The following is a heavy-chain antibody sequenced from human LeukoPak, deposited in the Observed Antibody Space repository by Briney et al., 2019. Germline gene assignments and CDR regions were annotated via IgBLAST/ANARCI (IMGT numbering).Heavy chain of an antibody. CDR3: ARDDYGGNYLLEH. D-gene: IGHD4-23*01. CDR1: GYTFTTHY. J-gene: IGHJ1*01. V-gene: IGHV1-46*01. CDR2: MNPSGGST. Sequence: ASVKVSCKASGYTFTTHYMHWVRQAPGQGLEWMGIMNPSGGSTSYAQKFQGRVTMTRDTSTSTVYMELSSLRSEDTAVYYCARDDYGGNYLLEHWGQGTLVTVSS.